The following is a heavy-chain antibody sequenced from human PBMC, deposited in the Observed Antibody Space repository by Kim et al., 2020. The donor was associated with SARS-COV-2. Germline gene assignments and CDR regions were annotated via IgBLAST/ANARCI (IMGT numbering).Heavy chain of an antibody. CDR3: ARETPYYDSSGYYLDS. V-gene: IGHV3-30*07. J-gene: IGHJ5*01. Sequence: SVKGRLPSSRNNSKNTLYLQMNSLRAEDTAVYYCARETPYYDSSGYYLDSWGQGTLVTVSS. D-gene: IGHD3-22*01.